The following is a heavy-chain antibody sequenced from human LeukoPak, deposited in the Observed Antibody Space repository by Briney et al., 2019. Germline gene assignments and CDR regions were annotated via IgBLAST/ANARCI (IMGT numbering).Heavy chain of an antibody. Sequence: SETLSLTCTVSGGSISSYYWSWIRQPPGKGLEWIGYIYYSGSTGYNPSLKSRVTISRDTSKNEFSLILNSLTAADTAVYYCARDSPPAYCSSGSCYFDSWGQGTLVTVSS. CDR3: ARDSPPAYCSSGSCYFDS. D-gene: IGHD2-15*01. J-gene: IGHJ4*02. CDR1: GGSISSYY. V-gene: IGHV4-59*12. CDR2: IYYSGST.